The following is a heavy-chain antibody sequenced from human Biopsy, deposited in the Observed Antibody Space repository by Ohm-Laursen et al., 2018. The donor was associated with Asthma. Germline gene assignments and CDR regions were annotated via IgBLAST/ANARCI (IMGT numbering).Heavy chain of an antibody. CDR1: GDSITSGGLC. CDR2: ISHSGTS. J-gene: IGHJ4*02. CDR3: ARIPRRSGSYFVDY. V-gene: IGHV4-31*03. Sequence: TLSLTCTVSGDSITSGGLCWDWSPPPPGQGLEWIGYISHSGTSYFNPSLKSRVSFSRDTSKNQFSLRLSSVTAADTAMYYCARIPRRSGSYFVDYWGQGTLVTVSS. D-gene: IGHD3-22*01.